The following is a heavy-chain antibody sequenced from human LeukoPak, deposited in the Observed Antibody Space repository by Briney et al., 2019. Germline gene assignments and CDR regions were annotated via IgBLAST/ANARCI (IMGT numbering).Heavy chain of an antibody. D-gene: IGHD1/OR15-1a*01. CDR3: ARVKAHRTFDY. CDR1: GGSTSSGGYS. J-gene: IGHJ4*02. CDR2: IYHSGST. Sequence: PSQTLSLTCAVSGGSTSSGGYSWSWIRQPPGKGLEWIGYIYHSGSTYYNPSLKSRVTISVDRSKNQFSLKLSSVTAADTAVYYCARVKAHRTFDYWGQGTLVTVSS. V-gene: IGHV4-30-2*01.